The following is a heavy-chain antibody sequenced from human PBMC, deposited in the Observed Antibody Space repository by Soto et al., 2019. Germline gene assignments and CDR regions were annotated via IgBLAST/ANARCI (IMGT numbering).Heavy chain of an antibody. Sequence: PGGSLRLSCAASGFTFSSYGMHWVRQAPGKGLEWVAVIWYDGSNNYYADSVKGRFTISRDNSKNTLYLQMNSLRAEDTAVYYCARERKQQLVYYYYGMDVWGQGTTVTVSS. CDR2: IWYDGSNN. V-gene: IGHV3-33*01. J-gene: IGHJ6*02. CDR3: ARERKQQLVYYYYGMDV. CDR1: GFTFSSYG. D-gene: IGHD6-13*01.